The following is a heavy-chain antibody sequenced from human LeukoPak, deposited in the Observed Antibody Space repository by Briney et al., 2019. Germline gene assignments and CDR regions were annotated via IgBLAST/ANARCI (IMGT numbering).Heavy chain of an antibody. CDR1: GGTFISYA. Sequence: GASVKVSCKASGGTFISYAISWVRQAPGQGLEWMGGIIPIFGTANYAQKFQGRVTITADESTSTAYMELSSLRSEDTAVYYCAKTMARPWGANDAFDIWGQGTMVTVSS. CDR3: AKTMARPWGANDAFDI. CDR2: IIPIFGTA. J-gene: IGHJ3*02. D-gene: IGHD3-10*01. V-gene: IGHV1-69*13.